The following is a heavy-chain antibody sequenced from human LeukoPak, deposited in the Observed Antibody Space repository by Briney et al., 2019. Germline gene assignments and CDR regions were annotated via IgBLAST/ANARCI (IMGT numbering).Heavy chain of an antibody. D-gene: IGHD6-6*01. CDR1: GFTFDDYA. CDR2: ISWNSGSI. J-gene: IGHJ4*02. V-gene: IGHV3-9*01. CDR3: AKDFSAARPHFIFDY. Sequence: GGSLRLSCAASGFTFDDYAMHWVRQAPGKGLEWVSGISWNSGSIGYADSVKGRFTISRDNAKNSLYLQMNSLRAEDTALYYCAKDFSAARPHFIFDYWGQGTLVTVSS.